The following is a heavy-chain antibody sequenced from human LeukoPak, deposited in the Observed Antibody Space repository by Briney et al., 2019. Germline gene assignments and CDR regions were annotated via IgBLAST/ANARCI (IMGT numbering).Heavy chain of an antibody. V-gene: IGHV3-23*01. Sequence: GGSLRLSCTASGFTFGDYALTWVRQAPGKGLEWVSGISGSGGSTYYADSVKGRFTIFRDNSKNTLYLQMNSLRGEDTAVYYCAKWARVCGGDCYDPRDAFDIWGQGTMVTVSS. CDR3: AKWARVCGGDCYDPRDAFDI. CDR1: GFTFGDYA. J-gene: IGHJ3*02. CDR2: ISGSGGST. D-gene: IGHD2-21*02.